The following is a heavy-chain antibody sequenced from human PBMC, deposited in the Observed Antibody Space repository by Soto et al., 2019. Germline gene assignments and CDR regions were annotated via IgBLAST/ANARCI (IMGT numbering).Heavy chain of an antibody. CDR3: ARGKVAARPRGAFDI. D-gene: IGHD6-6*01. CDR1: GGSFSGYY. V-gene: IGHV4-34*01. CDR2: INHSGST. J-gene: IGHJ3*02. Sequence: QVQLQQWGAGLLKPSETLSLTCAVYGGSFSGYYWSWIRQPPGKGLEWIGEINHSGSTNYNPSLKSRVTISVDTSKNQVSLKLSSVTAADTAVYYCARGKVAARPRGAFDIWGQGTMVTVSS.